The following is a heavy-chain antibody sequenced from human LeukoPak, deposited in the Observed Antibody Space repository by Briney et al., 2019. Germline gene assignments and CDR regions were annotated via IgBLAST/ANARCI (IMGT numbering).Heavy chain of an antibody. Sequence: GASLKISCKGSGYSFTSYWIGWVRQMRGKGLEWMGIIYPGDSDTRYSPSFQGQVTISADKSISTAYLQWSSLKASDTAMYYCARLAGLEQLPPNPWGQGTLVTVSS. CDR1: GYSFTSYW. CDR3: ARLAGLEQLPPNP. V-gene: IGHV5-51*01. CDR2: IYPGDSDT. J-gene: IGHJ5*02. D-gene: IGHD6-13*01.